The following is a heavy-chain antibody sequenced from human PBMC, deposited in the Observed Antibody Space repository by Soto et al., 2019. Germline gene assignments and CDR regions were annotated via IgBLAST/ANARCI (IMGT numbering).Heavy chain of an antibody. J-gene: IGHJ4*02. D-gene: IGHD2-15*01. CDR3: AKAARGYCSGGSCLNIDY. CDR2: ISGSGGST. CDR1: GFTFSSYA. Sequence: AGGSLRLSCAASGFTFSSYAMSWVRQAPGKGLEWVSAISGSGGSTYYADSVKGRFTISRDNSKNTLYLQMNSLRAEDTAVYYCAKAARGYCSGGSCLNIDYWGQGTRVTVSS. V-gene: IGHV3-23*01.